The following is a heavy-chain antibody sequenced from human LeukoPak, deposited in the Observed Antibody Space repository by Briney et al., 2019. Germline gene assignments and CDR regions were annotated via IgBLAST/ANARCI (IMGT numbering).Heavy chain of an antibody. CDR1: GYTFTSYG. CDR2: INPNSGGT. J-gene: IGHJ5*02. Sequence: ASVKVSCKTSGYTFTSYGISWVRQAPGQGLEWMGWINPNSGGTNYAQKFQGRVTMTRDTSISTAYMELSRLRSDDTAVYYCARDLTCSSTSCYAGRNSSLNPHNWFDPWGQGTLVTVSS. V-gene: IGHV1-2*02. D-gene: IGHD2-2*01. CDR3: ARDLTCSSTSCYAGRNSSLNPHNWFDP.